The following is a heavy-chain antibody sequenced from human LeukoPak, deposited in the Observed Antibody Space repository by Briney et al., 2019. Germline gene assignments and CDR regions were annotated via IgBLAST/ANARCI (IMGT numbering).Heavy chain of an antibody. D-gene: IGHD6-19*01. CDR3: VRESKESIVVAGLYGMDV. CDR2: INWNGGST. CDR1: GFTFDDYG. V-gene: IGHV3-20*01. Sequence: PGGSLRLSCAASGFTFDDYGMNWVRQAPGKGLEWVSGINWNGGSTGYADSVKGRFTISRDNARNSLYLQMNSLRAEDAALYHCVRESKESIVVAGLYGMDVWGQGTTVTVSS. J-gene: IGHJ6*02.